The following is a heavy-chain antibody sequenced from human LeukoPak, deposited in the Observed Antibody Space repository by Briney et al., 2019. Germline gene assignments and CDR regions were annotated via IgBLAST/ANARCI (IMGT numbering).Heavy chain of an antibody. Sequence: ASVKVSCKASGYTFTNYAINWVRQAPGQRLEWMGWINAGNGNTKYSQELQGRVTITRDTSTNTAYMELISLRSEDMAVYYCARGRWTAHTVGYYFDSWGQGTLVTVSS. V-gene: IGHV1-3*03. CDR2: INAGNGNT. J-gene: IGHJ4*02. D-gene: IGHD2-21*02. CDR1: GYTFTNYA. CDR3: ARGRWTAHTVGYYFDS.